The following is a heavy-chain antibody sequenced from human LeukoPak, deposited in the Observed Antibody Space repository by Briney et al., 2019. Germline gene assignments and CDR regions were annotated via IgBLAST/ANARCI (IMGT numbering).Heavy chain of an antibody. CDR1: GFTFDDYA. D-gene: IGHD4-11*01. V-gene: IGHV3-23*01. Sequence: GGSLGLSCAASGFTFDDYAMHWVRQAPGKGLEWVSLISDSGGSTYYADSVKGRFTISRDNSKNTLYLQMNSLRTEDTAVYYCAKERVTTTTFDYWGQGTLVTVSS. CDR3: AKERVTTTTFDY. J-gene: IGHJ4*02. CDR2: ISDSGGST.